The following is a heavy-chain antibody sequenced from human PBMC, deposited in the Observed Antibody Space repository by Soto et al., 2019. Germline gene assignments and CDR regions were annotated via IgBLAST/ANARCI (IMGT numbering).Heavy chain of an antibody. D-gene: IGHD6-19*01. CDR1: GYSISSGYY. CDR2: IYHSGST. J-gene: IGHJ4*02. CDR3: AARDAYSSGWYGLDY. V-gene: IGHV4-38-2*01. Sequence: SETLSLTCAVSGYSISSGYYWGWIRQPPGKGLEWIGSIYHSGSTYYNPSLKSRVTISVDTSKNQFSLKLSSVTAADTAVYYCAARDAYSSGWYGLDYWGQGNLVTVSS.